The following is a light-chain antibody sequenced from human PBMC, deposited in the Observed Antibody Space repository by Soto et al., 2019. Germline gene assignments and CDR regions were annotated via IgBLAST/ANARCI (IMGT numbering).Light chain of an antibody. V-gene: IGLV2-23*02. CDR2: EVS. CDR1: SGDVGSYNL. CDR3: CSYAGSSTYVV. J-gene: IGLJ2*01. Sequence: QSVLTQPASVSGSPGQSITISCTGNSGDVGSYNLVSWYQQHPGKDPKPMIYEVSKRPAGVSNRFSGSKSGNTASLTISGLQAEDEADYYCCSYAGSSTYVVFGGGTKLTVL.